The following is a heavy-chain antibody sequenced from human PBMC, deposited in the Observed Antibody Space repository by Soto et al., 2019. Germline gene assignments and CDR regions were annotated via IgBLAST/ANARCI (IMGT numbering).Heavy chain of an antibody. V-gene: IGHV4-59*01. CDR1: GGSISSYY. CDR2: IYYSGST. J-gene: IGHJ6*02. Sequence: SETLSLTCTVSGGSISSYYWSWIRQPPGKGLEWIGYIYYSGSTNYSPSLKSRVTISVDTSKNQFSLKLSSVTAADTAVYYCARGVAGYYYGMDVWGQGTTVTV. D-gene: IGHD2-15*01. CDR3: ARGVAGYYYGMDV.